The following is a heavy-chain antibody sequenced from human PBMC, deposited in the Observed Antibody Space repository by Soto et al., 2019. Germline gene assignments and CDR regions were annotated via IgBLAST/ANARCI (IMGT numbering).Heavy chain of an antibody. J-gene: IGHJ3*02. D-gene: IGHD3-9*01. CDR3: ATNYDILTGYYAFDI. Sequence: GGSLRLSCAASGFTFSSYEMNWVRQAPGKGLEWVSYISSSGSTIYYADSVKGRFTISRDNAKNSLYLQMNSLRAEDTAVYYCATNYDILTGYYAFDIWGQGTMVTVSS. V-gene: IGHV3-48*03. CDR2: ISSSGSTI. CDR1: GFTFSSYE.